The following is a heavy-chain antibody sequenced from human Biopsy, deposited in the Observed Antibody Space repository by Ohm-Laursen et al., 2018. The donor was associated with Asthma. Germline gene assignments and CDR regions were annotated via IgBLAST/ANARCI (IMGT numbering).Heavy chain of an antibody. V-gene: IGHV4-39*01. CDR3: VRHQYSSSWSTFDY. Sequence: SETLSLTCAVSGGSITSSSYYWGWIRQPPGKGMEWIGSMYHSGSHYYHPSLKSRATISVDTSKNHLSLKRSSVTAADTAVYFCVRHQYSSSWSTFDYWGQGALVTVSS. CDR2: MYHSGSH. CDR1: GGSITSSSYY. J-gene: IGHJ4*02. D-gene: IGHD3-22*01.